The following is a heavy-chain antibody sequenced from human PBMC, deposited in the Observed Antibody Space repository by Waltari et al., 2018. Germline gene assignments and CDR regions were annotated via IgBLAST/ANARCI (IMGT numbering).Heavy chain of an antibody. CDR3: AKGYSGYTSNY. Sequence: EVQLVETGGGLVQPGGSLRLSCEASGFTFSNYAMQWVRQAPGKGLEWISAINGGGGSTYYADSVKGRFTISRDNSKNTLSLQMSSLRAEDTAVYYCAKGYSGYTSNYWGQGVLVTVSS. CDR2: INGGGGST. CDR1: GFTFSNYA. D-gene: IGHD5-12*01. J-gene: IGHJ4*02. V-gene: IGHV3-23*04.